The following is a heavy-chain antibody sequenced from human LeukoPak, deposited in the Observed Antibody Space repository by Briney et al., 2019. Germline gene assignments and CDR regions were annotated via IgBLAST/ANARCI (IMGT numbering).Heavy chain of an antibody. CDR2: ISGSGGST. D-gene: IGHD6-13*01. CDR3: AKDRGVIAAAGNWFDP. J-gene: IGHJ5*02. Sequence: PGGSLRLCCAASGFTFSSYAMSWVRQATGKGLEWVSAISGSGGSTYYADSVKGRFTISRDNSKNTLYLQMNSLRAEDTAVYYCAKDRGVIAAAGNWFDPWGQGTLVTVSS. V-gene: IGHV3-23*01. CDR1: GFTFSSYA.